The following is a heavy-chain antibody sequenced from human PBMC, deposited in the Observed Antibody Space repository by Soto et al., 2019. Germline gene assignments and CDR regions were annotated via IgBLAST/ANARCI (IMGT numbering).Heavy chain of an antibody. CDR2: ISSSSSTI. Sequence: EVQLVDSGGGLVQPGGSMRLSCAASGFTFSSYSMNWVRQAPGKGLEWVSYISSSSSTIYYADSVKGRFTISRDNDKNTRYLQMNSLRDEDTAVYYCARGSILYNGMDVWGQGTTVTVSS. D-gene: IGHD2-21*01. CDR1: GFTFSSYS. CDR3: ARGSILYNGMDV. J-gene: IGHJ6*02. V-gene: IGHV3-48*02.